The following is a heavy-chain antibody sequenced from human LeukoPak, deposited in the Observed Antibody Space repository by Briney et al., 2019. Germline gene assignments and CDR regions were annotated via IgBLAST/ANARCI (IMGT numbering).Heavy chain of an antibody. CDR3: ANVPRSTVSY. CDR2: LNEDGSVK. J-gene: IGHJ4*02. Sequence: GGSLRLSCAASEFSFSTNWMHWVRQTPGKGLEWVAELNEDGSVKYYVDSVRGRFTISRDNAKSLLFLQMYNLRTEDTGVYFCANVPRSTVSYWGRGTLVTVSS. V-gene: IGHV3-7*01. D-gene: IGHD2-2*01. CDR1: EFSFSTNW.